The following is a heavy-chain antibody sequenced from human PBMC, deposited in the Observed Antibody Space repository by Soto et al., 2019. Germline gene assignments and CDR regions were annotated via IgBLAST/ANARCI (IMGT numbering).Heavy chain of an antibody. CDR2: ISSDGSEK. Sequence: PVGSLRLSCVASGFTFSNYAMHWVRQAPGNGLGWVAVISSDGSEKYYLDSVRDRFTISRDNSKNTLYLQMNNLRPEDTAMYYCANSWTTLTTGFDFWGQGALVTVSS. CDR3: ANSWTTLTTGFDF. J-gene: IGHJ4*02. V-gene: IGHV3-30*18. D-gene: IGHD4-17*01. CDR1: GFTFSNYA.